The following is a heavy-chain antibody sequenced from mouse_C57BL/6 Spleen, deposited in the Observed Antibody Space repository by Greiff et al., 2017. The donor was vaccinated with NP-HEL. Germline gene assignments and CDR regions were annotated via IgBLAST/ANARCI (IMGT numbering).Heavy chain of an antibody. J-gene: IGHJ4*01. CDR2: IYPGNSDT. CDR3: TRGELSLYYYGRGG. Sequence: VQLQQSGTVLARPGVSVKMSCKTSGYTFTSYWMHWVKQRPGQGLEWIGAIYPGNSDTSYNQKFKGKAKLTAVTSASTAYMELSSLTNEDSAVYYCTRGELSLYYYGRGGWGQGTSVTVSS. D-gene: IGHD1-1*01. V-gene: IGHV1-5*01. CDR1: GYTFTSYW.